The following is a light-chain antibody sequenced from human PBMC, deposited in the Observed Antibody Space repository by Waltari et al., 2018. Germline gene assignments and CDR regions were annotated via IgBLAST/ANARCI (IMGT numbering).Light chain of an antibody. Sequence: ELVMTQSPATLSVSPGERATLSCRASQSISSNLVWYQHKPGQAPRVLIYGASTRATGIPARFSGSGSGTEFTLTITGLQSEDFAVYYCLQYKNWPPLYTFGQGTKLEI. CDR2: GAS. CDR3: LQYKNWPPLYT. V-gene: IGKV3-15*01. J-gene: IGKJ2*01. CDR1: QSISSN.